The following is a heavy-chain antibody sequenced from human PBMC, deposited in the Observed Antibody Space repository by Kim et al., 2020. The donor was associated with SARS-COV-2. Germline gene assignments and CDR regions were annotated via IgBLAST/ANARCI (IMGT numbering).Heavy chain of an antibody. D-gene: IGHD3-10*01. CDR3: AKDLANYYGSGSYYLHY. J-gene: IGHJ6*01. V-gene: IGHV3-30*18. CDR2: ISYDGSNK. CDR1: GFTFSSYG. Sequence: GGSLRLSCAASGFTFSSYGMHWVRQAPGKGLEWVAVISYDGSNKYYADSVKGRFTISRDNSKNTLYLQMNSLRAEDTAVYYCAKDLANYYGSGSYYLHY.